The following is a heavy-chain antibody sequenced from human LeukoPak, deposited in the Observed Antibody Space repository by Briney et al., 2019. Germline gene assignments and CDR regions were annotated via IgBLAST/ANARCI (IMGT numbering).Heavy chain of an antibody. J-gene: IGHJ4*01. V-gene: IGHV3-7*03. D-gene: IGHD6-19*01. CDR2: IKEDGSQK. CDR1: GFTFNSYW. CDR3: AREYSGWGRNFDY. Sequence: GGSLRLSCAASGFTFNSYWMTWVRQAPGKGLEWVANIKEDGSQKYYVDSVKGRFTISRDNTENSLYLQTNSLRAEDTAVYYCAREYSGWGRNFDYWGQGTLATVSS.